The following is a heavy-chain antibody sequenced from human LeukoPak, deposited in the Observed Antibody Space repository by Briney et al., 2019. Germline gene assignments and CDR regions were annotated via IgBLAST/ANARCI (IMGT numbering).Heavy chain of an antibody. J-gene: IGHJ4*02. D-gene: IGHD2-2*01. CDR3: AKDRLIVPAASSFDY. V-gene: IGHV3-30*18. CDR1: GFTFSSFG. Sequence: GGSLRLSCAASGFTFSSFGMHWVRQAPGKGLEWVAVISYDGSNKYYADSVKGRFTISRDNSKNTLYLQMNSLRAEDTAVYYCAKDRLIVPAASSFDYWGQGTLVTVSS. CDR2: ISYDGSNK.